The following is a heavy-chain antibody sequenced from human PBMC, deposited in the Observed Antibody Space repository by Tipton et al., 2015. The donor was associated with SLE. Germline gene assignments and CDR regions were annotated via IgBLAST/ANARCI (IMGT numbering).Heavy chain of an antibody. CDR3: ARPRSQFFNH. V-gene: IGHV4-39*07. Sequence: TLSLTCTVSGGSISSSSYYWGWIRQPPGKGLEWIGSIYYSGSTYYNPSLKSRVTISVDTSKNQFSLELNSVTVADTAVYYCARPRSQFFNHWAQGTLVAVSS. CDR2: IYYSGST. CDR1: GGSISSSSYY. J-gene: IGHJ5*02.